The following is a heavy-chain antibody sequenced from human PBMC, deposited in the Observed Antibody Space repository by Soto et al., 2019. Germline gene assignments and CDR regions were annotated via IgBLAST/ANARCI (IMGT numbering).Heavy chain of an antibody. V-gene: IGHV3-48*04. CDR2: ISGGGTTT. CDR1: GFSFSSFS. CDR3: ARLGDYGSGSY. J-gene: IGHJ4*02. D-gene: IGHD3-10*01. Sequence: EAHLVESGGDLVQPGGSLRPSCAASGFSFSSFSMNWVRQAPGKGLEWVSYISGGGTTTYYADSVKGRFTISGDDAKNSLHLQMNSLQAEDTAVYYCARLGDYGSGSYWGQGTLVTVSS.